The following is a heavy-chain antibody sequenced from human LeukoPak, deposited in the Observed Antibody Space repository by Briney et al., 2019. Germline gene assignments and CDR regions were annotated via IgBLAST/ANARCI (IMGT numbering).Heavy chain of an antibody. CDR1: GFTFSRYW. CDR3: ARASPGYSSSWYIDY. Sequence: GSLRLSCAASGFTFSRYWMSWVRQAPGRGLEWVANMKQDGSERYYVDSVKGRFTISRDNAKNSLYLQMNSLRGADTAVYYCARASPGYSSSWYIDYWGQGTLVTVSP. D-gene: IGHD6-13*01. V-gene: IGHV3-7*01. J-gene: IGHJ4*02. CDR2: MKQDGSER.